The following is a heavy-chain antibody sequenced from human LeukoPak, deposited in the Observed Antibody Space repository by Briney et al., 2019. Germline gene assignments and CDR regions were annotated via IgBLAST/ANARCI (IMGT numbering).Heavy chain of an antibody. V-gene: IGHV4-59*01. J-gene: IGHJ4*02. D-gene: IGHD4-11*01. CDR3: ASRLQGTFDY. CDR2: IYYSGST. CDR1: GGSISSYY. Sequence: PSETLSLTCAVSGGSISSYYWSWIRQPPGKGLEWIGYIYYSGSTNYNPSLKSRVTISVDTSKNQFSLKLSSVTAADTAVYYCASRLQGTFDYWGQGTLVTVSS.